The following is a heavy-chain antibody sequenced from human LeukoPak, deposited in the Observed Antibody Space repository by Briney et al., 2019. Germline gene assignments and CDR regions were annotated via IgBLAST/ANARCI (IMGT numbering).Heavy chain of an antibody. CDR3: ARGYCTNAVCSLGPTQA. V-gene: IGHV4-39*07. Sequence: SETLSLTCTVSGGSISSSSYYWGWIRQPPGKGLEWIGSIYYSGSTYYNQSLKSRVTISVDTSKNQFSLKLSSVTAADTAVYYCARGYCTNAVCSLGPTQAWGQGTLVTVSS. CDR1: GGSISSSSYY. CDR2: IYYSGST. J-gene: IGHJ4*02. D-gene: IGHD2-8*01.